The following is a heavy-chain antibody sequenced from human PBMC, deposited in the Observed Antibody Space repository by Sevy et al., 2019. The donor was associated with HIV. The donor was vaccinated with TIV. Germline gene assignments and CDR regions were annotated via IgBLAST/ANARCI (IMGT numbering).Heavy chain of an antibody. D-gene: IGHD3-10*01. CDR2: ISSISNYI. J-gene: IGHJ6*02. CDR1: GFTFSDYN. CDR3: ARETSSFGEGIYYGMDV. Sequence: GESLKISCAASGFTFSDYNMNWVRQAPGTGLEWVSSISSISNYIYYADSVKGRFTISRDSAKNSLYLQMNSLRAEDTAVYYCARETSSFGEGIYYGMDVWGQGTTVTVS. V-gene: IGHV3-21*01.